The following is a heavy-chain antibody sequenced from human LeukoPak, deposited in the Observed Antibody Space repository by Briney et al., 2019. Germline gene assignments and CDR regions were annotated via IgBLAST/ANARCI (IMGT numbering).Heavy chain of an antibody. V-gene: IGHV3-11*01. Sequence: GGSLRLSCAASGFTFTDYYMGWIRQAPGKGLEWVSYIRNIGGINSLADSVKGRFTISRDDAKSSLYLQMNSLRAEDTALYYCARMSTGYYDDYWGQGTLVTVSS. D-gene: IGHD3-9*01. CDR3: ARMSTGYYDDY. J-gene: IGHJ4*02. CDR2: IRNIGGIN. CDR1: GFTFTDYY.